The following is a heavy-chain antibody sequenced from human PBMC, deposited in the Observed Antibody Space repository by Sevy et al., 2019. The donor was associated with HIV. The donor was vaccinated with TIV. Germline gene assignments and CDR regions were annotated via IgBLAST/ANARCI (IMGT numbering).Heavy chain of an antibody. D-gene: IGHD3-22*01. J-gene: IGHJ4*02. V-gene: IGHV3-23*01. CDR3: AKDLAYESSGYHDY. CDR2: ITGNGGST. CDR1: GFTFRSYA. Sequence: GESLKISCSASGFTFRSYAMNWVRQAPGKGLEWVSAITGNGGSTYYTDSVKGRFTISRDNSKSTLYLQMNSLRAEDTALYYCAKDLAYESSGYHDYWGQGTLVTVSS.